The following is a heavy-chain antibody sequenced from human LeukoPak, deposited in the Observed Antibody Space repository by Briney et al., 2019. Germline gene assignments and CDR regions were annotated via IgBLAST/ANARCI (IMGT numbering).Heavy chain of an antibody. CDR2: INPSGGST. J-gene: IGHJ4*02. Sequence: VSVKVSCKASGYTFTSYYMHWVRQAPGQGLEWMGIINPSGGSTSYAQKFQGRVTMTRDTSTSTVYMELSSLRSEDTAVYYCARDGSPKRLLLWFGEGYFDYWGQGTLVTVSS. CDR3: ARDGSPKRLLLWFGEGYFDY. V-gene: IGHV1-46*01. D-gene: IGHD3-10*01. CDR1: GYTFTSYY.